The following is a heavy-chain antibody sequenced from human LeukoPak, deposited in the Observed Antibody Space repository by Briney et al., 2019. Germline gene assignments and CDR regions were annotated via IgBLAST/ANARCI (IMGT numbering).Heavy chain of an antibody. Sequence: GSSVKVSCKASGGTFSSYAISWVRQAPGQGLEWMGRIIPILGIANYAQKFQGRVTITADKSTSTAYMELSSLRSEDTAVYYCARDRTFIVVVPAALGGTANWFDPWGQGTLVTVSS. J-gene: IGHJ5*02. V-gene: IGHV1-69*04. CDR1: GGTFSSYA. D-gene: IGHD2-2*01. CDR2: IIPILGIA. CDR3: ARDRTFIVVVPAALGGTANWFDP.